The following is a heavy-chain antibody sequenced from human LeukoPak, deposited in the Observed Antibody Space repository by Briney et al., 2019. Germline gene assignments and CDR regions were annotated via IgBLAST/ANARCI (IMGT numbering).Heavy chain of an antibody. CDR1: GFTFSSYS. CDR3: ARDVNYYDSSGYYQRYFDY. D-gene: IGHD3-22*01. Sequence: GGSLRLSCAASGFTFSSYSMNWVRQAPGKGLEWVSYISSSSSYIYYADSVKGRFTISRDNAKNSLYLQMNSLRAEDTAVYYCARDVNYYDSSGYYQRYFDYWGQGTLVTVSS. CDR2: ISSSSSYI. J-gene: IGHJ4*02. V-gene: IGHV3-21*01.